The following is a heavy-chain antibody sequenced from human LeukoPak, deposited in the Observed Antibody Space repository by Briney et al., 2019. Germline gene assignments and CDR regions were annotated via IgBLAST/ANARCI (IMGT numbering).Heavy chain of an antibody. CDR3: ARGEYYYDSSGTNWFDP. J-gene: IGHJ5*02. V-gene: IGHV3-21*01. CDR1: GFTFRSYS. CDR2: ISSSSSYI. Sequence: GGSLRLSCAASGFTFRSYSMNWVPQAPGKGLEWVSAISSSSSYIYYADSVKGRFTISRDNAKNALYLQMNSLRAEDTAVYYCARGEYYYDSSGTNWFDPWGQGTLVTVSS. D-gene: IGHD3-22*01.